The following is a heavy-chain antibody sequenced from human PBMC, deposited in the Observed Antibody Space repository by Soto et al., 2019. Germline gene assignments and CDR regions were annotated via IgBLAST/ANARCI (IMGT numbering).Heavy chain of an antibody. CDR1: GDSISGSPYF. D-gene: IGHD6-13*01. V-gene: IGHV4-39*01. Sequence: QVQLQESGPGLVMPSETLSLTCTVSGDSISGSPYFWGWIRQPPGKRLEWIGSIFYDGYTLYTPSLKSRVTISVDTSKNQFSLKLTSVAAADTAIYFCARPQAAVPHYWGQGILVTVSS. CDR3: ARPQAAVPHY. CDR2: IFYDGYT. J-gene: IGHJ4*02.